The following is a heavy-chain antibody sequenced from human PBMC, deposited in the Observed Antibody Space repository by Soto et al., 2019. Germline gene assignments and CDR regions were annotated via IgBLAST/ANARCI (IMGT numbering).Heavy chain of an antibody. CDR2: INHSGST. V-gene: IGHV4-34*01. CDR3: ARGILTGTTDYYYYGMDV. Sequence: KTSETLSLTCAVYGGSFSGYYWSWIRQPPGKGLEWIGEINHSGSTNYNPSLKSRVTISVDTSKNQFSLKLSSVTAADTAVYYCARGILTGTTDYYYYGMDVWGQGTTVTVSS. D-gene: IGHD1-7*01. J-gene: IGHJ6*02. CDR1: GGSFSGYY.